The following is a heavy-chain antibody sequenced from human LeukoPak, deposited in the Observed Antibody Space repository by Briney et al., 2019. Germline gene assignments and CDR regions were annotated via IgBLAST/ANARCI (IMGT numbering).Heavy chain of an antibody. D-gene: IGHD3-10*01. V-gene: IGHV1-69*04. J-gene: IGHJ3*02. CDR3: ARGWYYYGSGSYHAFDI. Sequence: GASVKVSCKASGGTFSSYAISWVRQAPGQGLEWMGRIIPILGIANYAQKFQGRVTITADKSTSTAYMELSSLRSEDTAVYYCARGWYYYGSGSYHAFDIWGQGTMVTVSS. CDR1: GGTFSSYA. CDR2: IIPILGIA.